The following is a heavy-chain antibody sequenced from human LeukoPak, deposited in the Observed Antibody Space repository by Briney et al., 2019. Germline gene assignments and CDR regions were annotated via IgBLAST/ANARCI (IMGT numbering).Heavy chain of an antibody. J-gene: IGHJ6*02. CDR2: INAGNGNT. CDR1: GYTFTSYA. Sequence: ASVKVSCKASGYTFTSYAMHWVRQAPGQRLEWMGWINAGNGNTKYSQKFQGRVTITRDTSASTAYMELSSLRSEDTAVYYCARDYSYCSSTSCFFSVYYYYYYGMDVWGQGTTVIVSS. CDR3: ARDYSYCSSTSCFFSVYYYYYYGMDV. V-gene: IGHV1-3*01. D-gene: IGHD2-2*01.